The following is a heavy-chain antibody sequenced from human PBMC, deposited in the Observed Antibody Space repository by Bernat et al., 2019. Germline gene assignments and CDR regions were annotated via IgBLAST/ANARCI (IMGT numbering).Heavy chain of an antibody. Sequence: EVQLVESGGGLVKPGGSLRLSCATSGFTFRSYSMNWVRQAPGKGLEWVSYISRSSDHIYYADSVKGRFTISRDDAKNSLYLQLNSLRAEDTAVYYCARGYCNGGVCYSSSDYWGQGALVTVSS. CDR3: ARGYCNGGVCYSSSDY. CDR2: ISRSSDHI. V-gene: IGHV3-21*05. J-gene: IGHJ4*02. D-gene: IGHD2-15*01. CDR1: GFTFRSYS.